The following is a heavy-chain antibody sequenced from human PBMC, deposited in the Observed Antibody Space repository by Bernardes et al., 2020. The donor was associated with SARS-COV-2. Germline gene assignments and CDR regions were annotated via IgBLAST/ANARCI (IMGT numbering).Heavy chain of an antibody. CDR1: GFTFDDYG. V-gene: IGHV3-20*04. CDR2: IKKNGGST. CDR3: VRGYFYGPFDY. J-gene: IGHJ4*02. D-gene: IGHD5-18*01. Sequence: GGSLRLFCAASGFTFDDYGMSWVRQAPGKGLEWVSGIKKNGGSTGYADSVKGRFTISRDNAKNSLYLQVNSLRAEDTALYYCVRGYFYGPFDYWGQGILVTVSS.